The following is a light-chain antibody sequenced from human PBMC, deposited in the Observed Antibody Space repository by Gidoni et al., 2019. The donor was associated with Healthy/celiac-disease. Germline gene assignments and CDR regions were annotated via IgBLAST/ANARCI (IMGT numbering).Light chain of an antibody. CDR2: AAS. J-gene: IGKJ4*01. CDR3: QQSYSTPLT. CDR1: QSISSY. Sequence: DIQMTQSPSSLSASVGDRVTITCRARQSISSYLNWYQQKPGKAPKLLIYAASSLQSGVPSRFSGSGSWTEFTLTISSLQPEDFATYYCQQSYSTPLTFGGGTKVEIK. V-gene: IGKV1-39*01.